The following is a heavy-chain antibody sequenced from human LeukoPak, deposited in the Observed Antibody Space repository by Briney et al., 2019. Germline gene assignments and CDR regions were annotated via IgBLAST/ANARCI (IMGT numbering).Heavy chain of an antibody. V-gene: IGHV1-24*01. CDR1: GGTFSSYA. Sequence: GASVKVSCKASGGTFSSYAISWVRQAPGKGLEWMGGFDPEDGETIYAQKFQGRVTMTEDTSTDTAYMELSSLRSEDTAVYYCATREFTVAGGERYYYFDYWGQGTLVTVSS. D-gene: IGHD6-19*01. CDR3: ATREFTVAGGERYYYFDY. CDR2: FDPEDGET. J-gene: IGHJ4*02.